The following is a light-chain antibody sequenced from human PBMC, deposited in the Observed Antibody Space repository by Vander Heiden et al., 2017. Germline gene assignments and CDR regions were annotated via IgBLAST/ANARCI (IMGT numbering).Light chain of an antibody. CDR2: KAS. CDR1: QSISSW. V-gene: IGKV1-5*03. Sequence: DPQIPQSPSTLSASAGDRVTITCRASQSISSWLAWYQQKPGKAPKLLIYKASSLESGVPSRFSGSGSGTEFTLTISSLQPDDFATYYCQQDNSYSWTFGQGTKVEIK. J-gene: IGKJ1*01. CDR3: QQDNSYSWT.